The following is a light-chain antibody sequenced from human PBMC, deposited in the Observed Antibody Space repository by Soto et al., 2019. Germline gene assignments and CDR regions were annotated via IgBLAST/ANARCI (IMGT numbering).Light chain of an antibody. V-gene: IGKV3-20*01. CDR2: AAS. Sequence: EIVLTQSPGILSLSPGEGATLSCRASQSVTDTYLAWYQQKPGQAPRLLVYAASNRAAGIPDRFSGSGSGTDFTLTISRLEPEDFAVYSCQQYGDSQSTFGPGTKVDIK. CDR3: QQYGDSQST. CDR1: QSVTDTY. J-gene: IGKJ3*01.